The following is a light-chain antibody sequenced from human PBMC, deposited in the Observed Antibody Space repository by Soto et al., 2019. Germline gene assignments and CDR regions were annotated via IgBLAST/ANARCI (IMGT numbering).Light chain of an antibody. Sequence: DIQMTQSPSSLSASVGDRVTITCRASQSISSYLNWYQQKPGKAPKLLIYAASSLQSGVPSRFSGSGSGTEFTLTISSLQPEDFATYYCQQLSSYPLTFGQGTRLEIK. J-gene: IGKJ5*01. V-gene: IGKV1-9*01. CDR2: AAS. CDR1: QSISSY. CDR3: QQLSSYPLT.